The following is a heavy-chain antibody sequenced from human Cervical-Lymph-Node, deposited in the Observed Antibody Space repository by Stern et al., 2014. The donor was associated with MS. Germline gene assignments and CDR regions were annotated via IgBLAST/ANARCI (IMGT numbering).Heavy chain of an antibody. V-gene: IGHV1-69*01. D-gene: IGHD4-17*01. CDR2: LIPLVRTT. CDR3: VRTDGDYDPVDT. J-gene: IGHJ5*02. Sequence: VQLVQSGAEVMKPGSSVKVSCKASGDTFSSHALSWVRQAPGQGLEWMVGLIPLVRTTKYAQNFQGSLTITADDSSRTAYMELTSLRSEDTAVYYCVRTDGDYDPVDTWGQGTRVTVSS. CDR1: GDTFSSHA.